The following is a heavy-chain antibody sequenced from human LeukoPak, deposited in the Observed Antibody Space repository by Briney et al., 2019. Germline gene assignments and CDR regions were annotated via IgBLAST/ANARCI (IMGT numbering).Heavy chain of an antibody. CDR2: IYTSGSS. V-gene: IGHV4-4*09. CDR1: GGSISGFY. D-gene: IGHD3-10*01. Sequence: SETLSLTCTVSGGSISGFYWSWIRQPPGKGLEWIGYIYTSGSSKYNPSLKGRVTISVDTSKNQFSLKLSSVTAADTAVYYCARDGDGGWFDPWGQGTLVTVSS. J-gene: IGHJ5*02. CDR3: ARDGDGGWFDP.